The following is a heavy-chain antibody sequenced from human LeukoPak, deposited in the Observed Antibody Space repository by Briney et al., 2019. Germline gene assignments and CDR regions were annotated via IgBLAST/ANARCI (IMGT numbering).Heavy chain of an antibody. Sequence: GGSLRLSCAASGFTFSDHCMDWVRQAPGKGLEWVGRIRNKANNYTTEHDASVKGRFTISRDDSKKSLYLQMNSLKTEDTAVYYCARESGGGVLGYFDLWGRGTLVSVSS. D-gene: IGHD3-10*01. CDR1: GFTFSDHC. CDR2: IRNKANNYTT. CDR3: ARESGGGVLGYFDL. J-gene: IGHJ2*01. V-gene: IGHV3-72*01.